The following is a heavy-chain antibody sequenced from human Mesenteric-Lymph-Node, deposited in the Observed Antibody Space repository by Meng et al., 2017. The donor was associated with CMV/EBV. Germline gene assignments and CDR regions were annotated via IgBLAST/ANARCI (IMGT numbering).Heavy chain of an antibody. CDR2: INHSGST. V-gene: IGHV4-34*01. CDR1: GGSFSGYY. D-gene: IGHD3-9*01. J-gene: IGHJ4*02. Sequence: QVHLHQVGPGLLKPSETLSVTCAVYGGSFSGYYWNWIRQSSEKGLEWIGEINHSGSTTYNPSFTSRIIISVDTSTNQISLNMSSVTAADTAVYYCARGSSYDILTGYFDYWGQGALVTVSS. CDR3: ARGSSYDILTGYFDY.